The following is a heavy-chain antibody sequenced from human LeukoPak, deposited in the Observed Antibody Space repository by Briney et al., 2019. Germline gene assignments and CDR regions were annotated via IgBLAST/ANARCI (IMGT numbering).Heavy chain of an antibody. J-gene: IGHJ4*02. V-gene: IGHV3-21*04. CDR3: AKDASGYSSGYRRDY. Sequence: GGSLRLSCAASGFTFSSYSMNWVRHAPGKGLEWVSSISSSSSYIYYADSVKGRFTISRDNAKNSLYLQMNSLRAEDTAVYYCAKDASGYSSGYRRDYWGQGTLVTVSS. CDR1: GFTFSSYS. D-gene: IGHD3-22*01. CDR2: ISSSSSYI.